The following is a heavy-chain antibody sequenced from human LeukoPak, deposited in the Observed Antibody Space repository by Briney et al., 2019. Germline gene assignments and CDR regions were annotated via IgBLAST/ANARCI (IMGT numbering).Heavy chain of an antibody. CDR2: ISWDGATT. Sequence: PGGSLRLSCAASGFTFNDYAMPWVRQVPGKGLEWVSGISWDGATTDYADSVKGRFTISRDNAKNSLYLQMDSLKPEDTALYYCAKDSTGGSYAEYFENWGQGTLVIVSS. CDR1: GFTFNDYA. J-gene: IGHJ1*01. V-gene: IGHV3-9*01. D-gene: IGHD1-26*01. CDR3: AKDSTGGSYAEYFEN.